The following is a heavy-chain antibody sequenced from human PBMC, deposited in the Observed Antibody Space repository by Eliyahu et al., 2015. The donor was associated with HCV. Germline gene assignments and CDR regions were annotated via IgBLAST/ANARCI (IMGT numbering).Heavy chain of an antibody. J-gene: IGHJ3*02. Sequence: QVQLQESGPGLXKPSETLSLTCVVSGXSISXTNWWSWVRQTPGKGLEWXGEVYXSGNTKXNXSFKTRVTISLDKSKNHFSLKLSXVTAADTAVYYCARDFFDSSGYQNAFDIWGQGTMVTVSS. CDR3: ARDFFDSSGYQNAFDI. D-gene: IGHD3-22*01. CDR1: GXSISXTNW. V-gene: IGHV4/OR15-8*02. CDR2: VYXSGNT.